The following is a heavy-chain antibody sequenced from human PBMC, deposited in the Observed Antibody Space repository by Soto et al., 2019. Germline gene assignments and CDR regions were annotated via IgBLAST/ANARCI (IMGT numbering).Heavy chain of an antibody. CDR2: ISSSSSYI. CDR1: GFTFSSYS. J-gene: IGHJ5*02. D-gene: IGHD2-8*01. Sequence: NPGGSLRLSCAASGFTFSSYSMNWVRQAPGKGLEWVSSISSSSSYIYYADSVKGRFTISRDNAKNSLYLQMNSLRAEDTAVYYCARDGYCTNGVCYDNWFDPWGQGTLVTVSS. V-gene: IGHV3-21*01. CDR3: ARDGYCTNGVCYDNWFDP.